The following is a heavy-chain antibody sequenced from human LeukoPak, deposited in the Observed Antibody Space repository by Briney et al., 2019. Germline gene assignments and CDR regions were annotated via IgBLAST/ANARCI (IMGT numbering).Heavy chain of an antibody. V-gene: IGHV4-38-2*02. CDR2: IYHSGST. CDR1: GYSISSGYY. J-gene: IGHJ4*02. Sequence: SETLSLTCTVSGYSISSGYYWGWIRQPPGKGLEWIGSIYHSGSTYYNPSLKSRVTISVDTSKNQFSLKLSSVTAADTAVYYCARDGMITMVRGVIETDDYWGQGTLVSVSS. CDR3: ARDGMITMVRGVIETDDY. D-gene: IGHD3-10*01.